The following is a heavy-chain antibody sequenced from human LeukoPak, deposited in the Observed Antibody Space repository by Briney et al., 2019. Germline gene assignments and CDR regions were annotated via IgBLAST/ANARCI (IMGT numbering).Heavy chain of an antibody. J-gene: IGHJ4*02. Sequence: PGGSLRLSCAASGINFGNAWMTWVRQAPGKGLEWIGRIKSKSYGGAIEYAASVKGRFSISRDDSTNTLNLQMNSLKIEDTGVYYCTTDGSPYSGAASFDYWGLGTLVTLSS. CDR3: TTDGSPYSGAASFDY. D-gene: IGHD2-15*01. CDR2: IKSKSYGGAI. CDR1: GINFGNAW. V-gene: IGHV3-15*01.